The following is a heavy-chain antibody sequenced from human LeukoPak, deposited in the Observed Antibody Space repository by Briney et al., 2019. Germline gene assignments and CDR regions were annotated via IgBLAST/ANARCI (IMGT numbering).Heavy chain of an antibody. CDR1: GFTFNNFI. Sequence: GGSLRLSCAASGFTFNNFIISWVRQAPGKGLEWVANMRQDGSESFYVDSVKGRFSISRNNAKNSVFLQMNSLRAEDTGVYFCAREGKAFDYWGQGTLVTVSS. CDR3: AREGKAFDY. J-gene: IGHJ4*02. CDR2: MRQDGSES. V-gene: IGHV3-7*01. D-gene: IGHD3-10*01.